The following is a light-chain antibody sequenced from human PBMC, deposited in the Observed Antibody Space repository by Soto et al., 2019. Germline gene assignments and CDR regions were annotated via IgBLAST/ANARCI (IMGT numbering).Light chain of an antibody. CDR3: QQDYNLPIT. Sequence: DIQMTQSPSSVSASVGDRVSITCRASQDIGDWLAWYQQKPGKAPKLLVYAASSLQSGVPSRFSGSGSGTDFTLTISSLQPEDFAVYYCQQDYNLPITFGQGTRLEIK. J-gene: IGKJ5*01. CDR1: QDIGDW. V-gene: IGKV1-12*01. CDR2: AAS.